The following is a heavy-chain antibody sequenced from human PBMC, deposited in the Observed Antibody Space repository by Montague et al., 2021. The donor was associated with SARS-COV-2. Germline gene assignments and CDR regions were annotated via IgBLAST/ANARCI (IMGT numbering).Heavy chain of an antibody. Sequence: TLSLTCTVSGGSIRSGSYNWSWIRQSAGKGLEWIGRIYTRGGTXYKPSLKSRVTISIDTSKNQLSLKLSSVTAADAAMYYCARSGEGGTSWPFDYWGQGTLVTVSS. CDR3: ARSGEGGTSWPFDY. V-gene: IGHV4-61*02. J-gene: IGHJ4*02. D-gene: IGHD6-13*01. CDR2: IYTRGGT. CDR1: GGSIRSGSYN.